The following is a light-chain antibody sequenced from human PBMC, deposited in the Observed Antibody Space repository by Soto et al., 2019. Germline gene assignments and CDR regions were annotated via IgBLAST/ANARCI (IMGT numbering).Light chain of an antibody. V-gene: IGLV2-14*01. J-gene: IGLJ1*01. CDR2: DVS. CDR3: NSYTSNNTYV. Sequence: QSVLAQPASVSGSPGQSITISCTGTSSDVGAYNYVSWYQHHPGKAPKLMIYDVSYRPSGVSDRFSGSKSGNTASLTISGLQAEDEADYYCNSYTSNNTYVFGTGTKVTVL. CDR1: SSDVGAYNY.